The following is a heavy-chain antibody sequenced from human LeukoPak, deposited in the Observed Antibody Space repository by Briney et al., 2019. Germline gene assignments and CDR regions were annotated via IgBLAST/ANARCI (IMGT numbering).Heavy chain of an antibody. J-gene: IGHJ6*03. D-gene: IGHD3-3*01. CDR3: ARSSDFGVVIGHYYMDV. Sequence: SETLSLTCTVSGGSINSYYWSWIRQPAGKGLEWIGRIYTSGSTNYNPSLKNRVTISVDKSKNQFSLKLSSVTAADTAVYYCARSSDFGVVIGHYYMDVWPEGTTVTVSS. CDR1: GGSINSYY. CDR2: IYTSGST. V-gene: IGHV4-4*07.